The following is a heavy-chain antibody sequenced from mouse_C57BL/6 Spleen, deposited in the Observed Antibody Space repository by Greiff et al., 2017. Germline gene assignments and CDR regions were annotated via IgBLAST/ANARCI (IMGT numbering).Heavy chain of an antibody. D-gene: IGHD1-1*01. CDR2: IHPNSGST. Sequence: QVQLQQPGAELVKPGASVKLSCKASGYTFTSYWMHWVKQRPGQGLEWIGMIHPNSGSTNYNEKFKSKATLTVDKSSSPAYMQLISLTSEASAVYYGARSIYYYGSSYGYFDVWGTGTTVTVSS. CDR1: GYTFTSYW. CDR3: ARSIYYYGSSYGYFDV. V-gene: IGHV1-64*01. J-gene: IGHJ1*03.